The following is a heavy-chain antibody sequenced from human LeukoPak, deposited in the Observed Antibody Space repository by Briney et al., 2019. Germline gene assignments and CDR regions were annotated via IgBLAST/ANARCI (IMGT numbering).Heavy chain of an antibody. D-gene: IGHD5-12*01. Sequence: PGGSLRLFCAASGFTFSSYAMHWVRQAPGKGLEWVAVISYDGSNKYYADSVKGRFTISRDNSKNTLYLQMNSLRAEDTAVYYCARGRLGLDYWGQGTLVTVSS. CDR3: ARGRLGLDY. V-gene: IGHV3-30-3*01. CDR1: GFTFSSYA. CDR2: ISYDGSNK. J-gene: IGHJ4*02.